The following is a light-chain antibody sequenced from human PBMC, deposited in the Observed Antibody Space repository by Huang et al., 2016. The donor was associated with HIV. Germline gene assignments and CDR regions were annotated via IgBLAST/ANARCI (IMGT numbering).Light chain of an antibody. Sequence: DVVMTQSPLSLPVALGQPASIHCRSSQSLVHSDGNTYLNWFQQRPGQSPRRLFYKVSIRDAGVSDRFSGSWSGTDFTPKISRVGDEDVGVCFCVQGTHWPPYTFGQGTKLEIK. CDR2: KVS. CDR1: QSLVHSDGNTY. V-gene: IGKV2-30*02. J-gene: IGKJ2*01. CDR3: VQGTHWPPYT.